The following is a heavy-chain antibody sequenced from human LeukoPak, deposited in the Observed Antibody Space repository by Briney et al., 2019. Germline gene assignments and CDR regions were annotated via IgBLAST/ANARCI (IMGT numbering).Heavy chain of an antibody. D-gene: IGHD3-16*01. CDR3: AKGFGGYYYYYMDV. V-gene: IGHV3-30*02. CDR1: GFIFSTYG. Sequence: GGSLRLSCAASGFIFSTYGMYWVRQAPGKGLEWVAFIRYDGNNKYYGDFVKGRFTISRDNSNNTLYLQMNSLRAEDTAVYYCAKGFGGYYYYYMDVWGEGTTVTVSS. J-gene: IGHJ6*03. CDR2: IRYDGNNK.